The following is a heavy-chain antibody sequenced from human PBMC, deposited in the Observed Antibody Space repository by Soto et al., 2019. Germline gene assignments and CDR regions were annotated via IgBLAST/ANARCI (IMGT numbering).Heavy chain of an antibody. CDR2: IYSGGDT. J-gene: IGHJ5*02. CDR1: GFTVSSNY. CDR3: ARAPYSSSPLDP. V-gene: IGHV3-53*01. Sequence: PGGSLRLSCAASGFTVSSNYMSWVRQAPGKGLEWVSVIYSGGDTYFADSVKGRFTISRDNSKNTLYLQMNSLRVEDTAVYYCARAPYSSSPLDPWGQGTLVTVSS. D-gene: IGHD6-6*01.